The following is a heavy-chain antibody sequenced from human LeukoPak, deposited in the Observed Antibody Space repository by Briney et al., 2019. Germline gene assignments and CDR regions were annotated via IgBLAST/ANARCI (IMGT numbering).Heavy chain of an antibody. CDR1: GGSISSYY. V-gene: IGHV4-59*01. CDR2: IYYSGST. D-gene: IGHD4-17*01. Sequence: SETLSLTCTVSGGSISSYYWSWIRQPPGKGLEWIGYIYYSGSTNYNPSLKSRVTISVDTSKNQFSLKLSSVTAADTAVYYCATSDLTTVTTRVRTYNWFDPWGQGTLVTVSS. CDR3: ATSDLTTVTTRVRTYNWFDP. J-gene: IGHJ5*02.